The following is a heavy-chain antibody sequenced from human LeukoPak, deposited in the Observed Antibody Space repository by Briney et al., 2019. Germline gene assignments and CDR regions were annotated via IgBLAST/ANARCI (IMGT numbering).Heavy chain of an antibody. CDR1: GGSISSSSYY. CDR3: ARPSAYSSSPGAFDI. J-gene: IGHJ3*02. CDR2: IYYSGST. V-gene: IGHV4-39*01. Sequence: KPSETLSLTCTVSGGSISSSSYYWGWIRQPPGKGLEWIGSIYYSGSTYYNPSLKSRVTISVDTSKNQFSLKLSSVTAADTAVYYCARPSAYSSSPGAFDIWGQGTMVTVSS. D-gene: IGHD6-6*01.